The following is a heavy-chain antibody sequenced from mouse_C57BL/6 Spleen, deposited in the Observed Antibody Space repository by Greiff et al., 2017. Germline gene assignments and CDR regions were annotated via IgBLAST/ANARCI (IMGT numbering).Heavy chain of an antibody. CDR3: TGYYDYDTFAY. J-gene: IGHJ3*01. V-gene: IGHV6-3*01. CDR2: IRLKSDNYAT. D-gene: IGHD2-4*01. CDR1: GFTFSNYW. Sequence: EVKLVESGGGLVQPGGSMKLSCVASGFTFSNYWMNWVRQSPEKGLEWVAQIRLKSDNYATHYAESVKGRFTISRDDYKSSVYLQMNNLRAEDTGIYCCTGYYDYDTFAYWGQGTLVTVSA.